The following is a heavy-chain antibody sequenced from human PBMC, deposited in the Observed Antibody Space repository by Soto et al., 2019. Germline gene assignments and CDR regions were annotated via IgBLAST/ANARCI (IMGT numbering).Heavy chain of an antibody. Sequence: PSETLSLTCTVSGGSISSSSYYWGWIRQPPGKGLEWIGSIYYSGSTYYNPSLKSRVTISVDTSKNQFSLKLSSVTAADTALYYCARPYYGSGTHQGWFDPWGQGTLVTVSS. J-gene: IGHJ5*02. CDR3: ARPYYGSGTHQGWFDP. V-gene: IGHV4-39*01. CDR1: GGSISSSSYY. CDR2: IYYSGST. D-gene: IGHD3-10*01.